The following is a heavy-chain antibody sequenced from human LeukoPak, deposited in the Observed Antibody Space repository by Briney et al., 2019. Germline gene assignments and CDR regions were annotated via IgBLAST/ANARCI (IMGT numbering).Heavy chain of an antibody. D-gene: IGHD2-2*01. J-gene: IGHJ4*02. CDR1: AFTISASG. CDR2: ISSSGTII. V-gene: IGHV3-48*01. CDR3: ARDSRSHCSSTACYGPYFDY. Sequence: PGGSLSLSCASSAFTISASGMSRVRQTSGMGLELISCISSSGTIIDYADSVKGRFTISRDSAKNSLFLQMNSLRAEDTAVYYCARDSRSHCSSTACYGPYFDYWGQGTLVTVSS.